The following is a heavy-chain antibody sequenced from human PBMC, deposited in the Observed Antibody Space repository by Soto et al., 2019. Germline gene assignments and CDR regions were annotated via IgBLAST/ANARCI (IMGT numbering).Heavy chain of an antibody. CDR1: GVTVCSKY. CDR3: ARDLRSCSGGSCYLRGAEYFQH. J-gene: IGHJ1*01. Sequence: PGGSLRLSCAASGVTVCSKYMSWVRQAPGKGLEWVSYISSSGSTIYYADSVKGRFTISRDNAKNSLYLQMNSLRAEDTAVYYCARDLRSCSGGSCYLRGAEYFQHWGQGTLVTVSS. V-gene: IGHV3-11*01. D-gene: IGHD2-15*01. CDR2: ISSSGSTI.